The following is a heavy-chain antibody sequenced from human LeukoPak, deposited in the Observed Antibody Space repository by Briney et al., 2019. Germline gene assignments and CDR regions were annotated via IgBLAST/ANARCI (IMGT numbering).Heavy chain of an antibody. CDR2: IIPIFGTA. CDR1: GGTFSSYA. Sequence: ASVKVSRKASGGTFSSYAISWVRQAPGQGLEWMGGIIPIFGTANYAQKFQGRVTITADESTSTAYMELSSLRSEDTAVYYCASKTGIAEENYYYYGMDVWGQGTTVTVSS. J-gene: IGHJ6*02. CDR3: ASKTGIAEENYYYYGMDV. D-gene: IGHD6-13*01. V-gene: IGHV1-69*13.